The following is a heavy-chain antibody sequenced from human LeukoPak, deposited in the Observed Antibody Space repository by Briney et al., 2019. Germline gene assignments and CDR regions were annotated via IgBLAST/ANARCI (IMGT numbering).Heavy chain of an antibody. J-gene: IGHJ5*02. Sequence: SETLSLTCAVSGYSISSGYYWGWIRQPPGKGLEWIGSIYHSGSTYYNPSLKSRVTISVDTSKNQFSLKLNSVTAADTAVYYCASPCSGGSCYLESGWFDPWGQGTLVTVSS. CDR3: ASPCSGGSCYLESGWFDP. V-gene: IGHV4-38-2*01. CDR1: GYSISSGYY. CDR2: IYHSGST. D-gene: IGHD2-15*01.